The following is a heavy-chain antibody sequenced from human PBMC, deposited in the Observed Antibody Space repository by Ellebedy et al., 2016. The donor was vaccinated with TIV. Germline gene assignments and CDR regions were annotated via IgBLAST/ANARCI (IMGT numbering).Heavy chain of an antibody. J-gene: IGHJ4*02. CDR3: ARDGAWFGEFAFDY. D-gene: IGHD3-10*01. CDR1: GFTFSDYA. CDR2: ISGITVTT. V-gene: IGHV3-23*01. Sequence: GESLKISXAASGFTFSDYAMDWVRQAPGKGLEWVSGISGITVTTYYADSVKGRFTISRDNAKSALYLQMNSLRAEDTAVYYCARDGAWFGEFAFDYWGQGTLVTVSS.